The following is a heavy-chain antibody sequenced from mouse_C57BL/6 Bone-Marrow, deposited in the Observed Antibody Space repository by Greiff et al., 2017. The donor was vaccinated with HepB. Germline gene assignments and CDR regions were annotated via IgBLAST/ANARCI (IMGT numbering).Heavy chain of an antibody. CDR1: GYTFTSYW. Sequence: QVQLKQPGAELVKPGASVKLSCKASGYTFTSYWMHWVKQRPGQGLEWIGMIHPNSGSTNYNEKFKSKATLTVDKSSNTAYMQLSSLTSEDSAVYYCARVPVYWYFDVWGTGTTVTVSS. V-gene: IGHV1-64*01. J-gene: IGHJ1*03. CDR3: ARVPVYWYFDV. CDR2: IHPNSGST.